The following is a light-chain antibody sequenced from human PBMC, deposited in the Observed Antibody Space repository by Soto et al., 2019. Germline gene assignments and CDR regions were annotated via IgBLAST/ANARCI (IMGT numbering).Light chain of an antibody. CDR1: QSVNDKY. V-gene: IGKV3-20*01. CDR3: QQSPRT. Sequence: EIVLTQSPGTLSLSPGERATLSCRASQSVNDKYLAWYQQKRGQAPRLLIYGASSRAPGVPDRFSGSGSGTDFTLTISRREPEDFALYYCQQSPRTFGQGTKVEIK. CDR2: GAS. J-gene: IGKJ1*01.